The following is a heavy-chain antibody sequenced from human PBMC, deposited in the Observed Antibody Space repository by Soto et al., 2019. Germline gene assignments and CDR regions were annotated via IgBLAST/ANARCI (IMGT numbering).Heavy chain of an antibody. CDR1: GYTFTSYD. V-gene: IGHV1-8*01. CDR3: ARDPPRATVTTGYYFDY. CDR2: MSPNSGIT. J-gene: IGHJ4*02. D-gene: IGHD4-4*01. Sequence: ASVKVSFKASGYTFTSYDINWVRQATGQGLEWMGWMSPNSGITDYAQKFQGRITMTRDSSISTAYLELSNLRSDDTAVYYCARDPPRATVTTGYYFDYWGQGTLVTVSS.